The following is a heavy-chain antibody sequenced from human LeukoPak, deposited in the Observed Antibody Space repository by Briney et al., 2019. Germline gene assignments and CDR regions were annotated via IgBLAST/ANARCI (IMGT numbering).Heavy chain of an antibody. J-gene: IGHJ4*02. CDR3: AKDRGARYFDWLGVDY. V-gene: IGHV3-20*04. CDR2: INWNGGST. D-gene: IGHD3-9*01. CDR1: GFTFNDYG. Sequence: GGSLRLSCAASGFTFNDYGMSWVRQAPGKGLEWVSGINWNGGSTGYADSVKGRFTISRDNAKNSLYLQMNSLRAEDTALYYCAKDRGARYFDWLGVDYWGQGTLVTVSS.